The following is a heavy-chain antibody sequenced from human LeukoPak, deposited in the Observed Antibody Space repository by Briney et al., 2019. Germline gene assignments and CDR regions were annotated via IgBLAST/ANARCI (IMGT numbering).Heavy chain of an antibody. CDR1: GFTFSSYA. CDR2: ISGSGGST. CDR3: AKMGVVPAAKGYFQH. D-gene: IGHD2-2*01. Sequence: GGSLRLSCAASGFTFSSYAMSWVRQAPGKGLEWVSAISGSGGSTYYADSVKGRFTISRDNSKNTLYLQMNSLRAEDTAVYYCAKMGVVPAAKGYFQHWGQGTLVPSPQ. V-gene: IGHV3-23*01. J-gene: IGHJ1*01.